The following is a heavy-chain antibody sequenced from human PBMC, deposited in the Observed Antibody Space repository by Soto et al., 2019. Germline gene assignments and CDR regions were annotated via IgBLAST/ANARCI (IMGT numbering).Heavy chain of an antibody. CDR1: GFTFSSYS. CDR3: SRPYCSGGSCYFVNAFDI. J-gene: IGHJ3*02. Sequence: GGSLRLSCAASGFTFSSYSMNWVRQAPGKGLEWVSYISNSSRTKYYADSVKGRFTISRDNAKNSLYLQMNSLRAEDTAVYYCSRPYCSGGSCYFVNAFDIWGQGTMVTVSS. V-gene: IGHV3-48*01. D-gene: IGHD2-15*01. CDR2: ISNSSRTK.